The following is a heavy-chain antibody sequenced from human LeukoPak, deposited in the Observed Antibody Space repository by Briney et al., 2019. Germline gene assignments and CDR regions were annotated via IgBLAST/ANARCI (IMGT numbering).Heavy chain of an antibody. CDR1: GFTFCSYA. CDR2: ISYDGSNK. D-gene: IGHD3-3*01. J-gene: IGHJ5*02. CDR3: ARDGGIFGVVYNWFDP. V-gene: IGHV3-30-3*01. Sequence: GGSLRLSCAASGFTFCSYAMHWVRQAPGKGLEWVAVISYDGSNKYYADSVKGRFTISRDNSKNTLYLQMNSLRAEDTAVYYCARDGGIFGVVYNWFDPWGQGTLVTVSS.